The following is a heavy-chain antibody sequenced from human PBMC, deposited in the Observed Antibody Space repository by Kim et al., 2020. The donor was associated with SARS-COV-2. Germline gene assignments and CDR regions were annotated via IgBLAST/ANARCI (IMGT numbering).Heavy chain of an antibody. J-gene: IGHJ4*02. CDR3: AKDSYSYTWDFDC. CDR1: GFTFSSYA. Sequence: GGSLRLSCAASGFTFSSYAMSWVRQAPGKGLEWVSAINDNGGSTFYADSVKGRFTISRDNSKNTVYLQVNSLRAEDTAVYYCAKDSYSYTWDFDCWGQGTLVTVSS. CDR2: INDNGGST. D-gene: IGHD5-18*01. V-gene: IGHV3-23*01.